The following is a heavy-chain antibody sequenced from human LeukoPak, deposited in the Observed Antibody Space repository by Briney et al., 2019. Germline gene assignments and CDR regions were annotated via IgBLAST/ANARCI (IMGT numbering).Heavy chain of an antibody. J-gene: IGHJ4*02. V-gene: IGHV1-18*01. CDR2: ISAYTGDT. Sequence: ASVKVSCKASGYTFTNYGITWARQAPGQGLEWMGWISAYTGDTNYAQKLQDRVTMTTDTSTSTAYMELRSLTSDDTAVYYCARGGAIYPDYWGQGTLVTVSS. CDR1: GYTFTNYG. CDR3: ARGGAIYPDY. D-gene: IGHD3-10*01.